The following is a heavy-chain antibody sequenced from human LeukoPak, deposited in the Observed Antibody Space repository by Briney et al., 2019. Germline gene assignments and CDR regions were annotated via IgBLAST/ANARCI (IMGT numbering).Heavy chain of an antibody. J-gene: IGHJ6*03. CDR2: MNPNSGNT. Sequence: ASVTVSCKASGYTFTSYDINWVRQATGQGLEWMGWMNPNSGNTGYAQKFQGRVTITRNTSISTAYMELSSLRSEDTAVYYCARGRGSSSSGRSNRRYNYYYYMDVWGKGTTVTVSS. CDR3: ARGRGSSSSGRSNRRYNYYYYMDV. D-gene: IGHD6-6*01. V-gene: IGHV1-8*03. CDR1: GYTFTSYD.